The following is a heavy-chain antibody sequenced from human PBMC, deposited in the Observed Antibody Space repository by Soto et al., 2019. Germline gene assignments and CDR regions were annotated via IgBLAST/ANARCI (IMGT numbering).Heavy chain of an antibody. J-gene: IGHJ1*01. Sequence: PSETLSLTCTVSGGSISSYYWSWIRQPPGKGLEWIGYIYYSGSTTYNPSLRSRVTISVDTSKNQFSLKLSSVTAADTAVYYCARLGHVYYYDSSGYREYFQHWGKGTLVTVS. CDR3: ARLGHVYYYDSSGYREYFQH. D-gene: IGHD3-22*01. V-gene: IGHV4-59*01. CDR1: GGSISSYY. CDR2: IYYSGST.